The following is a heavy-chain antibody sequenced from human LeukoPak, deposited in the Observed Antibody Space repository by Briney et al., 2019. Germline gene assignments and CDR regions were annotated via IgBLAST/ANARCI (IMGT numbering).Heavy chain of an antibody. Sequence: SETLSLTCAVYGGSFSGYYWSWIRQPPGNGLEWIGEINHSGSTNYNPSLKSRVTISVDTSKNQFSLKLSSVTAADTAVYYCASTQVVPAAIYWFDPWGQGTLVTVSS. J-gene: IGHJ5*02. CDR3: ASTQVVPAAIYWFDP. V-gene: IGHV4-34*01. CDR1: GGSFSGYY. CDR2: INHSGST. D-gene: IGHD2-2*01.